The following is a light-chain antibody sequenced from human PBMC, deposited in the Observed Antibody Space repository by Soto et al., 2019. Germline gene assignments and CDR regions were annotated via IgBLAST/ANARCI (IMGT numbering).Light chain of an antibody. J-gene: IGKJ4*01. CDR3: QQANSFPLT. Sequence: DIQMTQSPSTLSASIGDRVTITCRASQDIRSWLAWYQQRPGKAPKLLIYAATTLQSGVPSRFSGSGSGTTFTLTINNLQPEDFASYFCQQANSFPLTFGGGTKLDI. CDR2: AAT. CDR1: QDIRSW. V-gene: IGKV1-12*01.